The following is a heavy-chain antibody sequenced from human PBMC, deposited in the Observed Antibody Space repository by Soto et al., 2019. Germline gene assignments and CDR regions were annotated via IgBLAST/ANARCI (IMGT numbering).Heavy chain of an antibody. V-gene: IGHV4-39*02. Sequence: SETLSLTCSVSGDSVSDNIYYWGWFRQPPGKGLEWIGKSYATGTSYFSTSLESRVTISVDSSKNQFSLKLNSVTAADTATYFCARGSWGYFDFWGQGSLVTVSS. CDR3: ARGSWGYFDF. CDR2: SYATGTS. D-gene: IGHD3-16*01. CDR1: GDSVSDNIYY. J-gene: IGHJ4*02.